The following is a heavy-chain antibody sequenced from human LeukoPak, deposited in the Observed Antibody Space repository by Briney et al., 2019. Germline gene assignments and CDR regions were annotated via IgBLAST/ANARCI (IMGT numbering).Heavy chain of an antibody. CDR2: ISYDGSNE. Sequence: GGSLRLSCAASGFTFSRYAMHWVRQAPGKGLEWVAVISYDGSNEYYADSVKGRFTISRDSSENTLYLQMNSLRVEDTAVYYCARVGYYSSGPFSYFDYWGQGTLSPSPQ. V-gene: IGHV3-30-3*01. CDR3: ARVGYYSSGPFSYFDY. D-gene: IGHD3-10*01. J-gene: IGHJ4*02. CDR1: GFTFSRYA.